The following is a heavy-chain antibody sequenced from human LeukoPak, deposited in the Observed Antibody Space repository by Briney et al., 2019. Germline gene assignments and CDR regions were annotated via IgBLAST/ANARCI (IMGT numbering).Heavy chain of an antibody. CDR2: INQAGSEK. J-gene: IGHJ4*02. Sequence: HPGGSLRLSCAASGFTFSSYWMTWVRQAPGKGLEWVANINQAGSEKFYVDSVKGRFTISRDNAKNSLYLQMNSLRAEDTAVYYCARDGGVSGYDLLDHWGQGTLVTVPS. V-gene: IGHV3-7*01. CDR1: GFTFSSYW. D-gene: IGHD5-12*01. CDR3: ARDGGVSGYDLLDH.